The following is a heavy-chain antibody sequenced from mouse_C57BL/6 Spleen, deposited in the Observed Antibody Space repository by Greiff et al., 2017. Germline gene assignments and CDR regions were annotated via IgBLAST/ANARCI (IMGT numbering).Heavy chain of an antibody. V-gene: IGHV1-47*01. Sequence: VQLQQSGAELVKPGASVKMSCKASGYTFTTYPIEWMKQNHGKSLEWIGNFHPYNDDTKYNEKFKGKATLTVEKSSSTVYLELSRLTSDDSAVYDCARPAELGRAWFAYWGQGTLVTVSA. CDR2: FHPYNDDT. J-gene: IGHJ3*01. CDR1: GYTFTTYP. CDR3: ARPAELGRAWFAY. D-gene: IGHD4-1*01.